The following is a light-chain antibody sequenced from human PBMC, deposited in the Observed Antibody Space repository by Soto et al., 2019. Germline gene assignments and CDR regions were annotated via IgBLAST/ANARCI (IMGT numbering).Light chain of an antibody. CDR2: GNS. J-gene: IGLJ2*01. CDR3: QSYDSSLNGVI. CDR1: SSNIGAGYD. Sequence: QSVLTQPPSVSGAPGQRVTISCTGSSSNIGAGYDVHWYQQLPGTAPKLLIYGNSNRPSRVPDRFSGSKSGTSASLAITGLQAEEEADYYCQSYDSSLNGVIFGGGTKLTVL. V-gene: IGLV1-40*01.